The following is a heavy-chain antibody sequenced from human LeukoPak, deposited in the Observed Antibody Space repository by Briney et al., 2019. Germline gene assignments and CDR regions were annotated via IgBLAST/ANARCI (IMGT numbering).Heavy chain of an antibody. CDR2: IKQDGSEK. CDR1: GFTFSSYW. D-gene: IGHD5-12*01. V-gene: IGHV3-7*01. CDR3: VRDPYEAY. J-gene: IGHJ4*02. Sequence: GGSLRLSCAASGFTFSSYWMSWVRQAPGKGLEWVGNIKQDGSEKHYVDSVKGRFTISRDNAENSLYLQMNSLRAEDTAVYYCVRDPYEAYWGQGTLVTVSS.